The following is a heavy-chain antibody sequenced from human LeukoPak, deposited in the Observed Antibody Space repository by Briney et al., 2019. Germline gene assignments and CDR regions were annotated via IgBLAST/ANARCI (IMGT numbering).Heavy chain of an antibody. D-gene: IGHD1-26*01. V-gene: IGHV5-51*01. CDR1: GYSFITYW. CDR3: ARQVNSGNFDY. CDR2: IYPGDSDT. J-gene: IGHJ4*02. Sequence: GESLKISCKASGYSFITYWIGWVRQMPGKGLEWMGIIYPGDSDTRYSPSFQGQVTFSVDKSISTAYLQWSSLEASDTAIYYCARQVNSGNFDYWGQGTLVTISS.